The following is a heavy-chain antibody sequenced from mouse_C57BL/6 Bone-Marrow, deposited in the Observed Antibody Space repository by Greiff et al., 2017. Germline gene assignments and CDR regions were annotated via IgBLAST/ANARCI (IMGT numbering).Heavy chain of an antibody. CDR3: ARQRAY. Sequence: EVQLVESGGGLVKPGGSLKLSCAASGFTFSSYTMSWVRQTPEKRLEWVATISGGGGNTYYPDSVKGRFTLSRDKAKNTLYLQMSSLGSEDTALYYCARQRAYWGQGTLVTVSA. J-gene: IGHJ3*01. CDR1: GFTFSSYT. V-gene: IGHV5-9*01. CDR2: ISGGGGNT.